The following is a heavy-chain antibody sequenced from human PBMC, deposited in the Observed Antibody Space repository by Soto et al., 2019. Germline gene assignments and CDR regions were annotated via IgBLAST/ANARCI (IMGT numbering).Heavy chain of an antibody. CDR2: ISGSGAGT. J-gene: IGHJ4*02. CDR1: GFTFNTYA. V-gene: IGHV3-23*01. Sequence: GGSLRLSCAASGFTFNTYAMSWVRQAPGKGLEWVSAISGSGAGTYFADSVKGRFTISRDNARSTLYLQMNSLRAEDTAIYFCVKGSASARPYYFDFWGQGTLVTVSS. D-gene: IGHD5-18*01. CDR3: VKGSASARPYYFDF.